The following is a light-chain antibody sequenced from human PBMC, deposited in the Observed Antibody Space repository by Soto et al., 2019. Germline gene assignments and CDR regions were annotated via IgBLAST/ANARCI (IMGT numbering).Light chain of an antibody. CDR3: AAWDDSLNGRV. CDR2: YDN. V-gene: IGLV1-44*01. CDR1: NSNIGSNT. J-gene: IGLJ1*01. Sequence: QSVLTQPPSASGTPGQGVTICCFGSNSNIGSNTVNWYQQLPGTAPKLLIYYDNLRPSGVPDRISGSKSGTSASLAISGLQSDDEADYYCAAWDDSLNGRVFGTGTKLTVL.